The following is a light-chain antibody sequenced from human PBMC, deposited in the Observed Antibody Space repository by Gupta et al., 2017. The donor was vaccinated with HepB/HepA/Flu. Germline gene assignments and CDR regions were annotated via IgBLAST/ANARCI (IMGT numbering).Light chain of an antibody. V-gene: IGLV4-69*01. CDR3: QTWGTGRGV. J-gene: IGLJ2*01. Sequence: QLVLTQSPSASASLGASVKLTCTLSSGHSSYAIAWHQQQPEKGPRYLMKLNSDGSHSKGDGIPDRFSGARAGAERYLTISSLQSEDEADYYCQTWGTGRGVCGGGTKLTVL. CDR1: SGHSSYA. CDR2: LNSDGSH.